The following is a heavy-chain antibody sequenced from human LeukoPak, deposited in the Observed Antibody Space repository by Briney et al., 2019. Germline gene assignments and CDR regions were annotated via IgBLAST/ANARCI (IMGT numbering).Heavy chain of an antibody. V-gene: IGHV3-53*01. Sequence: GGSLRLSCAASGCTVSSNYMSWVRQAPGKGLEWVSVIYSGGSTYYADSVKGRFTISRDKSKNTLYLQMNSLRAEDTAVYYCARGLGYFDYWGQGTLVTVSS. CDR2: IYSGGST. J-gene: IGHJ4*02. CDR1: GCTVSSNY. D-gene: IGHD3-16*01. CDR3: ARGLGYFDY.